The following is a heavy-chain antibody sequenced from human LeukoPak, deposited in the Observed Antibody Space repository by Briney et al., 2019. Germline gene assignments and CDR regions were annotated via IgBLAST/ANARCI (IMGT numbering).Heavy chain of an antibody. CDR3: ARESLYCSGGSCYSRGSKTHFDY. CDR1: GFTFSSYW. D-gene: IGHD2-15*01. CDR2: IKQDGSEK. J-gene: IGHJ4*02. V-gene: IGHV3-7*01. Sequence: GGSLRLSCAASGFTFSSYWMSWVRQAPGKGLEWVANIKQDGSEKYYVDSVKGRFTISRDNAKNSLYLQMNSLRAEDTAVYYCARESLYCSGGSCYSRGSKTHFDYWGQGTLVTVSS.